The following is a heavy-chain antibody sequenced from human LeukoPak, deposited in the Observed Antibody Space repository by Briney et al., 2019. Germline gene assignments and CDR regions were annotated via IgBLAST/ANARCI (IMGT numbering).Heavy chain of an antibody. D-gene: IGHD5-18*01. CDR2: IYTSGST. Sequence: AETLCLTCTVSGGSISSYYWSWIRQPPGKGLEWNWSIYTSGSTYYNPSLKSRVTISVDSSKNQFSLKLSSVTAADTAVYYCAGHRYSCGLDDYFDYWGQGTVVTVSS. CDR1: GGSISSYY. J-gene: IGHJ4*02. CDR3: AGHRYSCGLDDYFDY. V-gene: IGHV4-4*08.